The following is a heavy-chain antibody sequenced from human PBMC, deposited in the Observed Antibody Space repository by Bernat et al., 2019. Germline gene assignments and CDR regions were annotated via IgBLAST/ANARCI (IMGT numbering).Heavy chain of an antibody. CDR1: GFTFSSYG. J-gene: IGHJ4*02. Sequence: QVQLVESGGGVVQPGRSLRLSCAASGFTFSSYGMHWVRQAPGKGLEWVAVISYDGSNKYYADSVKGRFTISRDNSKNTLYLQMNSLGAEATAVYYCAKCRGKGELPPPLDYWGQGTLVTVSS. V-gene: IGHV3-30*18. D-gene: IGHD1-26*01. CDR3: AKCRGKGELPPPLDY. CDR2: ISYDGSNK.